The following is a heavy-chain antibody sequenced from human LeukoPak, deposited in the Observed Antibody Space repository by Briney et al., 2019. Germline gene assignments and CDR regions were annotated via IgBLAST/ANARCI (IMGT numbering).Heavy chain of an antibody. CDR3: ARADESLVYGMDV. Sequence: SETLSLTCSVSGGSISSYYWNWIRQPPGKGLEWIGYFSYSGSTHYSPSLTSRVAISVDTSRNQLSLKLRSVTAADTAIYYCARADESLVYGMDVWGPGTTVIVSS. CDR2: FSYSGST. V-gene: IGHV4-59*08. J-gene: IGHJ6*02. CDR1: GGSISSYY.